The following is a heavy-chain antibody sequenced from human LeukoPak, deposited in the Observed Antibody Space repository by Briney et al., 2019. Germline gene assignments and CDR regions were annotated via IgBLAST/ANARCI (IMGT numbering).Heavy chain of an antibody. J-gene: IGHJ4*02. CDR1: GGSISSGSYY. D-gene: IGHD3-3*01. CDR3: ARAYYDFWSGYYYLDY. Sequence: SQSLSLTCTVSGGSISSGSYYWSWIRQPAGKGLEWIGRIYTSGSTNYNPSLKSRVTISVDTSKNQFSLKLSSVTAADTAVYYCARAYYDFWSGYYYLDYWGQGTLVTVSS. CDR2: IYTSGST. V-gene: IGHV4-61*02.